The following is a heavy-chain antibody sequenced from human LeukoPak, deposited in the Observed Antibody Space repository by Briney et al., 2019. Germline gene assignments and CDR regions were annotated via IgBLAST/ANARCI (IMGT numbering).Heavy chain of an antibody. CDR2: INWNGGST. CDR1: GFTFDDYG. D-gene: IGHD3-3*01. Sequence: GGSLRLSCAASGFTFDDYGMSWVRQAPGKGLEWVSGINWNGGSTGYADSVKGRFTISRDNAKNSLYLEVHSLRAEDTAIYYCARNTYYDFWSRHYGLDFWGQGTLVTVSS. V-gene: IGHV3-20*04. CDR3: ARNTYYDFWSRHYGLDF. J-gene: IGHJ4*02.